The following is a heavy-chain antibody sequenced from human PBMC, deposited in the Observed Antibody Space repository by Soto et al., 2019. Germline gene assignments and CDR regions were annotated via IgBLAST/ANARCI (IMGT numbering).Heavy chain of an antibody. J-gene: IGHJ5*02. CDR1: GFTFSSYS. CDR2: ISSSSSYI. D-gene: IGHD2-15*01. CDR3: AREGVVVAATGGWFDP. Sequence: NPGGSLRLSCAASGFTFSSYSMNWVRQAPGKGLEWVSSISSSSSYIYYADSVKGRFTISRDNAKNSLYLQMNSLRAEDTAVYYCAREGVVVAATGGWFDPWGQGTLVTVSS. V-gene: IGHV3-21*01.